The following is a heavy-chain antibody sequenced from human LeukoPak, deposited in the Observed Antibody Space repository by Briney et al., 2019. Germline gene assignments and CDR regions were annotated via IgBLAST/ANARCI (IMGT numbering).Heavy chain of an antibody. Sequence: SETLSLTCAVYGGSFSGYYWSWIRQPPGKGLEWIGEINHSGSTNYNPSLKSRVTISVDTSKNQFSLKLSSVTAADTAVYYCASLTVVPADYYYYMDVWGKGTTVTVSS. CDR1: GGSFSGYY. D-gene: IGHD2-2*01. CDR3: ASLTVVPADYYYYMDV. V-gene: IGHV4-34*01. J-gene: IGHJ6*03. CDR2: INHSGST.